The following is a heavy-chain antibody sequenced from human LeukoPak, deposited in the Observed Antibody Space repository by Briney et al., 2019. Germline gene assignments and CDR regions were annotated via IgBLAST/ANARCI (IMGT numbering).Heavy chain of an antibody. D-gene: IGHD3-9*01. V-gene: IGHV4-61*02. CDR3: ARRPVYDILTGYNNEARWDY. CDR2: ISSSGST. Sequence: SETLSLTCTVSGDSISSGDYYWSWIRQPAGKGLEWIGRISSSGSTNYNPSLKSRVTISVDTSKNQFSLKLSSVTAADTAVYYCARRPVYDILTGYNNEARWDYWGQGTLVTVSS. J-gene: IGHJ4*02. CDR1: GDSISSGDYY.